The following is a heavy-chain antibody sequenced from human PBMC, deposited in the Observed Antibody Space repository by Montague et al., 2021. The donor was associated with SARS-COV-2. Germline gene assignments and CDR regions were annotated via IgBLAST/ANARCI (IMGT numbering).Heavy chain of an antibody. J-gene: IGHJ4*02. V-gene: IGHV4-39*01. CDR1: VGSISSSSHY. Sequence: SETLSLTCTVSVGSISSSSHYWGWIRQPPGKVLVSIGSIYYSGSTYYNPSLKSRVTISVDTSKNQFSLKLCSVTAADTAVYYCVEIVGAADYWGQGTLVTVSS. CDR3: VEIVGAADY. D-gene: IGHD1-26*01. CDR2: IYYSGST.